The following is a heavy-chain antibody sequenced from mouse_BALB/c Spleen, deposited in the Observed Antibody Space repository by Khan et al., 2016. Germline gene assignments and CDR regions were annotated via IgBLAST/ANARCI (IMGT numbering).Heavy chain of an antibody. CDR3: ARDSSGGGYFDY. V-gene: IGHV9-2-1*01. D-gene: IGHD3-2*01. J-gene: IGHJ2*01. CDR1: GYTFTDYS. CDR2: INTETGEP. Sequence: QIQLVQSGPELKKPGETVKISCKASGYTFTDYSMHWVKQAPGKGLKWMGWINTETGEPTYADDFKGRFAFSLETSASTAYLQINNLKNEDTATXFSARDSSGGGYFDYWGQGTTLTVSS.